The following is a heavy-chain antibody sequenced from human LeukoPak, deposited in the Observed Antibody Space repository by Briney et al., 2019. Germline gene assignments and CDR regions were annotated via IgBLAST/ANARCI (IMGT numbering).Heavy chain of an antibody. CDR2: IYTSGST. CDR1: GGSISSYY. CDR3: ARIPDDFWSGYLFDY. Sequence: SETLSLTCTVSGGSISSYYWSWIRQPAGKGLEWIGRIYTSGSTNYNPSLKSRVTMSVDTSKNQFSLKLSSVTAADTAVYYCARIPDDFWSGYLFDYWGQGTLVTVSS. D-gene: IGHD3-3*01. J-gene: IGHJ4*02. V-gene: IGHV4-4*07.